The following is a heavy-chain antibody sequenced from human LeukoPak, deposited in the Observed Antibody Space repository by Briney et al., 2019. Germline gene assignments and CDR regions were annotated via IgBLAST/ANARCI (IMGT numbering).Heavy chain of an antibody. CDR2: IYYSGST. CDR1: GGSISSYY. V-gene: IGHV4-59*01. D-gene: IGHD5-12*01. Sequence: SSETLSLTCTVSGGSISSYYWSWIRQPPGKGLEWIGYIYYSGSTNYNPSLKSRVTISVDTSKNQFSLKLSSVTAADTAVYYCARGLDEWLRTLHFDYWGQGTLVTVSS. J-gene: IGHJ4*02. CDR3: ARGLDEWLRTLHFDY.